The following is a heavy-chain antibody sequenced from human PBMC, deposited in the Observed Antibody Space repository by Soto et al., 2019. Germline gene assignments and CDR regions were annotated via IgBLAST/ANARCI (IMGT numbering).Heavy chain of an antibody. Sequence: VASVKVSCKASGYTFTGYYMHWVRQAPGQGLEWMGWINPNSGGTNYAQKFQGWVTMTRDTSISTAYMELSRLRSDDTAVYYCARDLYCSGGSCYSNWFDPWGQGTQVTVS. V-gene: IGHV1-2*04. D-gene: IGHD2-15*01. J-gene: IGHJ5*02. CDR1: GYTFTGYY. CDR3: ARDLYCSGGSCYSNWFDP. CDR2: INPNSGGT.